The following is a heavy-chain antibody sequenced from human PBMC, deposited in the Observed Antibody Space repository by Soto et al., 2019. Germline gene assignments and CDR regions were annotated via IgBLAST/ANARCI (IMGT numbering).Heavy chain of an antibody. CDR2: IIPIFGTA. D-gene: IGHD2-2*01. J-gene: IGHJ6*02. CDR3: ARGIVVVPAVKYGMLYYYYGMEV. Sequence: SVKVSCKACGCTFSSYAISWVRQAPGQGREWMGGIIPIFGTANYAQKFQGRVTITADESTSTAYMELSSLRSEDTAVYYCARGIVVVPAVKYGMLYYYYGMEVWGQRTTVNVSS. V-gene: IGHV1-69*13. CDR1: GCTFSSYA.